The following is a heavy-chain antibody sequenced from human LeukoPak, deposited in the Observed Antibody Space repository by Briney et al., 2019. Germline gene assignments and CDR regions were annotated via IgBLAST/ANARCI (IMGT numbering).Heavy chain of an antibody. D-gene: IGHD1-26*01. CDR3: AKDHTLSGSYYGYFDY. CDR2: ISWNSGSI. V-gene: IGHV3-9*01. CDR1: GFTFDDYA. Sequence: GRSLRLSCAASGFTFDDYAMHWVRQAPGKGLEWVSGISWNSGSIGYADSVKGRFTVSRDNAKNSLYLQMNSLRAEDTALYYCAKDHTLSGSYYGYFDYWGQGTLVTVSS. J-gene: IGHJ4*02.